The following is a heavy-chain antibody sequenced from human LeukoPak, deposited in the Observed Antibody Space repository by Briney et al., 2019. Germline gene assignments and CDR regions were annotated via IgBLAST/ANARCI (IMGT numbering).Heavy chain of an antibody. CDR3: VRGVLVMVYGALDY. V-gene: IGHV4-34*01. D-gene: IGHD2-15*01. Sequence: SETLSLTCAVYGVSLNGYYWTWIRQSPGKGLEWIWEINHTGATNYKASLKSRLTITIDTSKSQFSLKLSSVTAADSGVYYCVRGVLVMVYGALDYWGQGTQVTVSS. J-gene: IGHJ4*02. CDR1: GVSLNGYY. CDR2: INHTGAT.